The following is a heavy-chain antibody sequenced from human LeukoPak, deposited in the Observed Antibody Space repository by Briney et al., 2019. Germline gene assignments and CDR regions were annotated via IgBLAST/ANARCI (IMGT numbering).Heavy chain of an antibody. CDR1: GFSFSTYW. V-gene: IGHV3-74*01. CDR3: ARVINSGCLGDLSH. D-gene: IGHD3-16*01. CDR2: ISTDGSTT. Sequence: PGGSLRDSCAASGFSFSTYWLHWVRQAPGKGLVWVSRISTDGSTTNYADSVQGRFTISRDNAKNTLYLQMNSLRAEDTAVYYCARVINSGCLGDLSHWGQVTLVTVSS. J-gene: IGHJ4*02.